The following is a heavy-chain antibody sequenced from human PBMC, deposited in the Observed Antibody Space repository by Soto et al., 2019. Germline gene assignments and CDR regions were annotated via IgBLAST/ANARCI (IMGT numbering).Heavy chain of an antibody. Sequence: EVQLVESGGGLVKPGGSLRLSCAASGFTFSNAWMSWVRQAPGKGLEWVGRIKSKTDGGTTDYAAPVKGRFTISRDDSKNTLYLQMNSLKTEDTAVYYCTTGRYFDWLPGFDYWGQGTLVTVSS. CDR1: GFTFSNAW. CDR2: IKSKTDGGTT. CDR3: TTGRYFDWLPGFDY. D-gene: IGHD3-9*01. J-gene: IGHJ4*02. V-gene: IGHV3-15*01.